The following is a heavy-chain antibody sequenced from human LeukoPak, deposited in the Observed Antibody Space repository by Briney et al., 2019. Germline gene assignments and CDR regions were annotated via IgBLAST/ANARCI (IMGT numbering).Heavy chain of an antibody. J-gene: IGHJ5*02. Sequence: ASAKVSCKASGYTFTGYYMHWVRQAPGQGLEWMGWINPNSGGTNYAQKFQGRVTMTRDTSISTAYMELSRLRSDDTAVYYCARDRGDGVNWFDPWGQGTLVTVSS. CDR3: ARDRGDGVNWFDP. V-gene: IGHV1-2*02. CDR2: INPNSGGT. D-gene: IGHD3-10*01. CDR1: GYTFTGYY.